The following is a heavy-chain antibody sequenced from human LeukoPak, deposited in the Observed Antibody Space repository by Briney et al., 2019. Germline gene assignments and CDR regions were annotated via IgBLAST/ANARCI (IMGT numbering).Heavy chain of an antibody. CDR3: ARDSRPKRYNWTPGAFDI. CDR2: MNPNSGHT. CDR1: GYTFTSYD. D-gene: IGHD1-20*01. Sequence: GASVKVSCKASGYTFTSYDINWVRQATGQGLEWLGWMNPNSGHTGFAQKFQGRVTITTDESTSTAYMELSSLRSEDTAVYYCARDSRPKRYNWTPGAFDIWGQGTMVTVSS. J-gene: IGHJ3*02. V-gene: IGHV1-8*01.